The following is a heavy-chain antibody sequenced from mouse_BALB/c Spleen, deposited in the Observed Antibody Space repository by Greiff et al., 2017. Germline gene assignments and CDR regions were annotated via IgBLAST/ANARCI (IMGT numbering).Heavy chain of an antibody. D-gene: IGHD4-1*01. CDR3: ARDPNWGYFDY. CDR2: IRNKANGYTT. Sequence: EVQLQESGGGLVQPGGSLRLSCATSGFTFTDYYMSWVRQPPGKALEWLGFIRNKANGYTTEYSASVKGRFTISRDNSQSILYLQMNTLRAEDSATYYCARDPNWGYFDYWGQGTTLTVSS. J-gene: IGHJ2*01. V-gene: IGHV7-3*02. CDR1: GFTFTDYY.